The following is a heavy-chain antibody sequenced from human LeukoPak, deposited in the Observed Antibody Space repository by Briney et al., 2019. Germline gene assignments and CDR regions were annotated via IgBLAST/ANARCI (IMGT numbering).Heavy chain of an antibody. CDR1: GFPFSSHG. CDR3: ARDRIGGEEY. D-gene: IGHD3-16*01. Sequence: GGSLRLSCAASGFPFSSHGMNWVRQAPGKGLEWVANIKEDGSERDYVDSVKGRFTISRDNAKNSLYLQMDSLRAEDTAVYYCARDRIGGEEYWGQGTLVTVSS. V-gene: IGHV3-7*01. CDR2: IKEDGSER. J-gene: IGHJ4*02.